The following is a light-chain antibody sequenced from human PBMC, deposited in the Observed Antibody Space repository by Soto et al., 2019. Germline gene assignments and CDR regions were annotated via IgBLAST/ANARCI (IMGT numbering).Light chain of an antibody. CDR2: MNN. J-gene: IGLJ1*01. Sequence: QSVLTQPPSASGTPGHRVTISCSGSSSNIGSNYVYWYQQLPGTAPKLLIYMNNQRPSGVPDRFSGSKSGTSASLAISGLRSEDEADYYCAAWDDTLSGSYVFGTGTKVTVL. V-gene: IGLV1-47*01. CDR1: SSNIGSNY. CDR3: AAWDDTLSGSYV.